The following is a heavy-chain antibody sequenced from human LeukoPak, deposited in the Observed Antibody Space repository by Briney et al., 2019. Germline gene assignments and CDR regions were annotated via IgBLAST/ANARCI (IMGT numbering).Heavy chain of an antibody. D-gene: IGHD3-10*01. J-gene: IGHJ4*02. CDR1: GYTFTSYY. Sequence: GASVKVSCKASGYTFTSYYMHWVRQAPGQGLEWMGIINPSGGSTSYAQKFQGRVTMTTDTSTSTVYMELRSLRSDDTAVYYCARDDNYGSGQPDDWGQGTLVTVSS. CDR2: INPSGGST. V-gene: IGHV1-46*01. CDR3: ARDDNYGSGQPDD.